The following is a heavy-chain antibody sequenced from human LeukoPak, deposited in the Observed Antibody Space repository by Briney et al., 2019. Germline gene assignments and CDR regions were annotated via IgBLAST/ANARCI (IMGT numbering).Heavy chain of an antibody. V-gene: IGHV3-30*02. CDR3: AKDGRYYYDSSGYQFDY. D-gene: IGHD3-22*01. J-gene: IGHJ4*02. CDR2: IRYDGSNK. Sequence: PGGSLRLSCAASGFTFSSYGMHWVRQAPGKGLEWVAFIRYDGSNKYYADSVKGRFTISRDNSKNTLYQQMNSPRAEDTAVYYCAKDGRYYYDSSGYQFDYWGQGTLVTVSS. CDR1: GFTFSSYG.